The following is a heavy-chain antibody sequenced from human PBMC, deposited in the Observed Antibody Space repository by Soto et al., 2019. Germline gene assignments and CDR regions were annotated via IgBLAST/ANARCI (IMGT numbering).Heavy chain of an antibody. J-gene: IGHJ4*02. CDR3: AREERGYSYY. CDR2: INSDGSST. CDR1: GFTFSSYW. V-gene: IGHV3-74*01. Sequence: PGGYLRLSCGASGFTFSSYWIHWVRQAPGKGLVWVSRINSDGSSTSYADSVKGRFTISRDNAKNTLYLQMNSLRAEDTAVYYCAREERGYSYYWGQGTLVTVSS. D-gene: IGHD5-18*01.